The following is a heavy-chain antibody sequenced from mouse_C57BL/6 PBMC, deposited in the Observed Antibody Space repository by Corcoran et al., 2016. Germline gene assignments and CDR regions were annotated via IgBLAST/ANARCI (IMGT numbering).Heavy chain of an antibody. D-gene: IGHD4-1*02. Sequence: VKLQQSGPVLVNPRVSVKMSCKTSGYKFTHFYMNWVKQRHGKSLEWIGVINPYNGGTSYNQKFKGKSTLTVDKSSSTSYMELNSLTSEDSAVYYCARWANWEGFAYWGQGTLVTVSA. CDR1: GYKFTHFY. J-gene: IGHJ3*01. CDR3: ARWANWEGFAY. V-gene: IGHV1-19*01. CDR2: INPYNGGT.